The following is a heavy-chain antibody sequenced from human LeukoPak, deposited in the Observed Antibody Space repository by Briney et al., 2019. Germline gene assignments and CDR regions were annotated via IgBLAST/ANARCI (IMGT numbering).Heavy chain of an antibody. J-gene: IGHJ3*02. D-gene: IGHD3-3*01. V-gene: IGHV3-21*01. Sequence: GGSQRLSCAASGFSLRDYSMDWVRQAPGKGLEWVSSISSSSRYTFYVDSVKGRFTISRDNAKNSLYLQMNSLRAEDTAVYYCARDQPLLRFLEWLPHAFDIWGQGTMVTVSS. CDR2: ISSSSRYT. CDR1: GFSLRDYS. CDR3: ARDQPLLRFLEWLPHAFDI.